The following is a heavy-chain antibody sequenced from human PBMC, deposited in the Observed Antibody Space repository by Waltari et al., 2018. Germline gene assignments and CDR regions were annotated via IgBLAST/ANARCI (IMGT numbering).Heavy chain of an antibody. CDR2: IYYSGST. D-gene: IGHD2-21*02. CDR1: GGSISSHY. J-gene: IGHJ4*02. V-gene: IGHV4-59*11. Sequence: QVQLQELGPGLVKPSETLSLTCTVSGGSISSHYWSWIRQPPGKGLEWIGYIYYSGSTNYNPSLKSRVTISVDTSKNQFSLKLSSVTAADTAVYYCASVSYGGNFLDYWGQGTLVTVSS. CDR3: ASVSYGGNFLDY.